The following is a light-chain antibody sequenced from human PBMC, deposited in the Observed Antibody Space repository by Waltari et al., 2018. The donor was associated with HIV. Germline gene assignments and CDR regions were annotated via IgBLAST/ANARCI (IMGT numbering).Light chain of an antibody. CDR2: DVT. V-gene: IGLV2-11*01. CDR3: CSYAGSYTWV. Sequence: QSALTQPRSVSGSPGQSVTISSTGTSLNVGGYNYVSWFQQHPGKAPKLIIYDVTQRPSGAPDRFSASKSGNTASLTISGLQAGDEADYFCCSYAGSYTWVFGTGTELTVL. CDR1: SLNVGGYNY. J-gene: IGLJ3*02.